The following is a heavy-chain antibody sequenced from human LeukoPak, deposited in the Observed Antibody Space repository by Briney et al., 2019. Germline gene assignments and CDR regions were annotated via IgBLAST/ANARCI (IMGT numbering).Heavy chain of an antibody. CDR3: ARGGYYGSGNDFRFDP. D-gene: IGHD3-10*01. J-gene: IGHJ5*02. V-gene: IGHV4-61*08. Sequence: PSETLSLTCAVSDYSTRSGGYSWNWIRQPPGKGLEWIGYIYYSGSTNYKPSVKSRVTISVDTSKNQFSLKLSSVTAADTAVYYCARGGYYGSGNDFRFDPWGQGTLVTVSS. CDR1: DYSTRSGGYS. CDR2: IYYSGST.